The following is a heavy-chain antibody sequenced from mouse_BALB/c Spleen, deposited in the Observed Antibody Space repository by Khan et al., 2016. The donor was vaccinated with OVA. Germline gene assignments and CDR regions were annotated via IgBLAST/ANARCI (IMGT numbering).Heavy chain of an antibody. Sequence: EVQLQESGPGLVKPSQSLSLTCTVTGYSITSGYGWNWIRQFPGHKLEWMGYISYNGSTNYNPSLKSRISITRATSKNQFFLQLNSVTTEDTATYYCARTARIKYWGQGTTLTVSA. V-gene: IGHV3-2*02. CDR3: ARTARIKY. J-gene: IGHJ2*01. CDR2: ISYNGST. CDR1: GYSITSGYG. D-gene: IGHD1-2*01.